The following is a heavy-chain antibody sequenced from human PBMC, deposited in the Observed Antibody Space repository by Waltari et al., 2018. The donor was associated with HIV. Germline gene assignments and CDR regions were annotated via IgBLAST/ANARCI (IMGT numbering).Heavy chain of an antibody. J-gene: IGHJ4*02. CDR2: ISYDGSNK. V-gene: IGHV3-30-3*01. D-gene: IGHD3-22*01. CDR1: GFTFSREA. Sequence: QVQLVESGGGVVQPGRSLRLSCAASGFTFSREAMHWVRQAPGKGLEWVAVISYDGSNKYYADAVKGRFTISRDNSKNTLYLQMHSLRAEDTAVCYCARELAPKDSSGYYGPDYWGQGTLVTVSS. CDR3: ARELAPKDSSGYYGPDY.